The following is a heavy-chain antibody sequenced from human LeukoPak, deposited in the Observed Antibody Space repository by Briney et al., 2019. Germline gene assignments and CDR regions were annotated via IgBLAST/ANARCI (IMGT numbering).Heavy chain of an antibody. J-gene: IGHJ3*02. CDR3: ARTPVNWSYSAAFDI. V-gene: IGHV1-2*04. CDR1: GYTFTGYY. D-gene: IGHD1-26*01. Sequence: ASVKVSCKASGYTFTGYYIHWVRQAPGQGLEWMGLIKPNNGDTNYAQKFQGWVTMTRDTSISTAYMELSRLRSDDTAVYYCARTPVNWSYSAAFDIWGQGTMVTVSS. CDR2: IKPNNGDT.